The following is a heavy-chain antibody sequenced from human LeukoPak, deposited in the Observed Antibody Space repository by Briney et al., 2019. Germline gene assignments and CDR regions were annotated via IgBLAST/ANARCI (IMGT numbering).Heavy chain of an antibody. CDR2: ISNDGIRK. Sequence: GRSLRLSCAASGFTFSKSAMHWVRQPPGKGLEWMAVISNDGIRKFHADSVKGRFTISRDNSKNTLYLQMDSLLTEATAVYYCARCRDGYNPELDYWGQGTLVTVSS. D-gene: IGHD5-24*01. J-gene: IGHJ4*02. CDR1: GFTFSKSA. V-gene: IGHV3-30-3*01. CDR3: ARCRDGYNPELDY.